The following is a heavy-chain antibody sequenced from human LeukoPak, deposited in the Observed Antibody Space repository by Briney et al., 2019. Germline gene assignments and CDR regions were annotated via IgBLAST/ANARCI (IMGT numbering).Heavy chain of an antibody. CDR1: TDSFGSHY. CDR3: ARDLITVTKGFDI. V-gene: IGHV4-59*11. Sequence: PSETLSLTCAVSTDSFGSHYWRWIRQPPGKGLEWIGYISYIGSTNYNPSLKSRVTISIDTSKNQFSLKLRSVTAADTAVYFRARDLITVTKGFDIWGQGTMVSVSS. CDR2: ISYIGST. J-gene: IGHJ3*02. D-gene: IGHD4-17*01.